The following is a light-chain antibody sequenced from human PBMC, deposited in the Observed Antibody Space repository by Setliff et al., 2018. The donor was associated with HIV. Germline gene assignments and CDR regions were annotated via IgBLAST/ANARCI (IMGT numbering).Light chain of an antibody. J-gene: IGLJ1*01. CDR1: SSDVGGYSY. V-gene: IGLV2-8*01. Sequence: QSALAQPPSASGSPGQSVTISCTGTSSDVGGYSYVSWYVQRPGKAPKLIIYDVTKRPSEVPDRFSGSKSGNTASLTVSGLQAEDEGDYYCTSYGGNNNFDVLGTGTKGTVL. CDR3: TSYGGNNNFDV. CDR2: DVT.